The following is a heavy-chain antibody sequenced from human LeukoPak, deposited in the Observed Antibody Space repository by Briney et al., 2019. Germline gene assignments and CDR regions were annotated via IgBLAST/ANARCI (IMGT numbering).Heavy chain of an antibody. Sequence: SETLSLTCTVSGGSISSYYWSWIRQPPGKGLEWVGYIYYSGSTNYNPSLKSRVTISVDTSKNQFSLKLSSVTAADTAVYYCARGGISSAVLYWGQGTLVTVSS. CDR3: ARGGISSAVLY. CDR2: IYYSGST. J-gene: IGHJ4*02. CDR1: GGSISSYY. D-gene: IGHD3-10*01. V-gene: IGHV4-59*01.